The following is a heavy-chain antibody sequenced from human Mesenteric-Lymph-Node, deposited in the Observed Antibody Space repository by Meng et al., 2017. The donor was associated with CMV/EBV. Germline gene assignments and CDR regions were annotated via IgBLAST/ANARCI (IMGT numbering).Heavy chain of an antibody. D-gene: IGHD3-3*01. CDR3: AGAEDFCNRINGMDI. CDR2: ISSSGSTI. Sequence: GESLKISCAASGFTFSSYEMNWVRQAPGKGLEWVSYISSSGSTIYYADSVKGRFTISRDNAKNSLYLQMNGLRAEDTAVYYCAGAEDFCNRINGMDIWGQGTTVTVSS. J-gene: IGHJ6*02. V-gene: IGHV3-48*03. CDR1: GFTFSSYE.